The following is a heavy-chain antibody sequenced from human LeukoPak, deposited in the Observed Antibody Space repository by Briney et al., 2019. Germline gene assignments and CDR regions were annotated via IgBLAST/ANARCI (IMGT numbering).Heavy chain of an antibody. J-gene: IGHJ2*01. Sequence: SETLSLTCTVSGGSITSYYWSWVRQPAGKGLEWIGRIFISESTNYNPSLKSRVTMSVDASKNQFSLKLSSVTAADTAVYYCARVSSSWYEDWYFDLWGRGTLVSVSS. D-gene: IGHD6-13*01. CDR1: GGSITSYY. V-gene: IGHV4-4*07. CDR3: ARVSSSWYEDWYFDL. CDR2: IFISEST.